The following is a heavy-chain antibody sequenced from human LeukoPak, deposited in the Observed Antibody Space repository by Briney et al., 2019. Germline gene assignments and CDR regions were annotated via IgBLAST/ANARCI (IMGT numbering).Heavy chain of an antibody. J-gene: IGHJ3*02. CDR2: INHSGST. CDR3: ARKEQWLPHDAFDI. Sequence: KTSETLSLTCAVYGGSFSGYYWSWIRQPPGKGLEWIGEINHSGSTNYNPSLKSRVTISVDTSKNQFSLKLSSVIAADTAVYYCARKEQWLPHDAFDIWGQGTMVTVSS. CDR1: GGSFSGYY. V-gene: IGHV4-34*01. D-gene: IGHD6-19*01.